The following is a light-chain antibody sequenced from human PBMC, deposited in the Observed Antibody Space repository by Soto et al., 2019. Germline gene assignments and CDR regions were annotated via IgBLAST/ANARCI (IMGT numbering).Light chain of an antibody. CDR2: EVS. CDR3: SSYAGSNNQV. CDR1: SSDVGGYNY. V-gene: IGLV2-8*01. Sequence: QSALTQPPSASGSPGQSVTISCTGTSSDVGGYNYVSWYQQHPGRTPKLMIYEVSKRPSGVPDRFSGSKSGNTASPTVSGLQTEDEADYYCSSYAGSNNQVFGTGTKLTVL. J-gene: IGLJ1*01.